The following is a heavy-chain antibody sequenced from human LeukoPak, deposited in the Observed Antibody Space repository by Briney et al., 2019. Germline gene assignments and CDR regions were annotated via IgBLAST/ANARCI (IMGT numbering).Heavy chain of an antibody. CDR3: AKAGTGAFDI. CDR2: IYSRGDT. V-gene: IGHV3-66*01. D-gene: IGHD6-13*01. J-gene: IGHJ3*02. CDR1: EFIISINY. Sequence: GGSLRLSCAASEFIISINYMTWVRQAPGKGLEWVSLIYSRGDTKYADSVKGRFTISRDNSKNTLYLQMSSLRTEDTAVYYCAKAGTGAFDIWGQGTMVTVSS.